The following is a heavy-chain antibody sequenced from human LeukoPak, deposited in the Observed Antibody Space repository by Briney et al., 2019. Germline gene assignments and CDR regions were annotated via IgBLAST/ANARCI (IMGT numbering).Heavy chain of an antibody. CDR3: ARAPPIIAVAGSAFDI. Sequence: PSGTLSLTCTVSGGSIISGGYYWSWIRQHPGKGLEWIGYIYYSGSTYYSPSLKSRVIISVDTSKKQFSLKLSSLTAADTAVYYCARAPPIIAVAGSAFDIWGQGTVVTVSS. D-gene: IGHD6-19*01. V-gene: IGHV4-31*03. CDR2: IYYSGST. CDR1: GGSIISGGYY. J-gene: IGHJ3*02.